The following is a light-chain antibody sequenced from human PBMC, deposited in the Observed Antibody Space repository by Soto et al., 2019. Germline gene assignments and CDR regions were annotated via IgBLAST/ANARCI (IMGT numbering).Light chain of an antibody. CDR1: QSVSSN. Sequence: EIVMTQSPATLSVSPGERATLSCRASQSVSSNLAWYQQKPGQAPRLLIYGASTRATGIPARFSGSGSGTEFTLTIGSLQSEDVAVYYWQQYNNSPLTFGGGTKVEIK. V-gene: IGKV3-15*01. CDR2: GAS. CDR3: QQYNNSPLT. J-gene: IGKJ4*01.